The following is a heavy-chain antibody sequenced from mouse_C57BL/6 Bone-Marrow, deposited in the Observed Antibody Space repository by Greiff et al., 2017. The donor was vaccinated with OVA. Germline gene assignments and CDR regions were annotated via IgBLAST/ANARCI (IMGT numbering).Heavy chain of an antibody. CDR3: ARSPLLRND. Sequence: QVQLKQPGAELVKPGASVKLSCKASGYTFTSYWMQWVKQRPGQGLEWIGEIDPSDSYTNYNQKFKGKATLTVDTSSSTAYMQLSSLTSEDSAVYYCARSPLLRNDWGQGTTLTVSS. CDR1: GYTFTSYW. J-gene: IGHJ2*01. CDR2: IDPSDSYT. D-gene: IGHD1-2*01. V-gene: IGHV1-50*01.